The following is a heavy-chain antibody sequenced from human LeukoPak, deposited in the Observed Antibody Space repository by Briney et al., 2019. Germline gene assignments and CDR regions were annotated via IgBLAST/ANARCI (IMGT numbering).Heavy chain of an antibody. Sequence: SETLSLTCAVSGGSISSSNWWRWVRQPPGKGLEWIGEIYHSGSTNYNPSLKSRVTISVDKSKNQFSLKLSSVTAANTAVYYCAGTWGMYYFDYWGQGTLVTVSS. J-gene: IGHJ4*02. V-gene: IGHV4-4*02. CDR1: GGSISSSNW. CDR3: AGTWGMYYFDY. CDR2: IYHSGST. D-gene: IGHD3-16*01.